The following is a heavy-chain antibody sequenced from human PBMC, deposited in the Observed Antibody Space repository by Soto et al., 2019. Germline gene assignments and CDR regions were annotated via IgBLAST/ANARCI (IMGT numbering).Heavy chain of an antibody. Sequence: ASETLSLTCAVSGGSISSGSYSWSWIRQPPGKGLEWIGYIYHSGSTYYNPSLKSRVTISVDRSKNQFSLKLSSVTAADTAVYYCARDLWVEPELYYYGMDVWGQGTTVTAP. D-gene: IGHD1-1*01. CDR1: GGSISSGSYS. J-gene: IGHJ6*02. CDR2: IYHSGST. V-gene: IGHV4-30-2*01. CDR3: ARDLWVEPELYYYGMDV.